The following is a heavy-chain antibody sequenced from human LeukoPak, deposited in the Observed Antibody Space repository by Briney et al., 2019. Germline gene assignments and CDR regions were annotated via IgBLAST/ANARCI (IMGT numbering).Heavy chain of an antibody. Sequence: GGSLRLSCAASGFTVSSNYMSWVRQAPGKGLEWVSVIYSGGSTYYADSVKGRFTISRDNSKNTLYLQMNSLRAEDTAVYYCAREGLAVAGTPDYWGQGTLVTVSS. V-gene: IGHV3-53*05. CDR2: IYSGGST. J-gene: IGHJ4*02. D-gene: IGHD6-19*01. CDR1: GFTVSSNY. CDR3: AREGLAVAGTPDY.